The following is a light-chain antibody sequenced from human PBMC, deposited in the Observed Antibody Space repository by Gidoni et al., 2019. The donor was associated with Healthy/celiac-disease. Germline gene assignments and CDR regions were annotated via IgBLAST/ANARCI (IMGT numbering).Light chain of an antibody. CDR2: DAS. CDR1: QSVSSY. Sequence: EIVLTQSPATLSLSPGERATLSCRASQSVSSYLAWYQQKPGQAPRLLIYDASNRATGIPARFSGSGSGTDFTLTISSLGPEDFAVYYCQQRSNWPPGVFGPGTKVDIK. J-gene: IGKJ3*01. CDR3: QQRSNWPPGV. V-gene: IGKV3-11*01.